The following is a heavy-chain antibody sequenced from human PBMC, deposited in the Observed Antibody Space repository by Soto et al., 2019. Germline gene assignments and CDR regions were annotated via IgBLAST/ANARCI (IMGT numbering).Heavy chain of an antibody. CDR3: ARGLSAFDP. J-gene: IGHJ5*02. V-gene: IGHV4-4*07. Sequence: PSETLSLTCAASGGSMSSYFWSWIRQPAGKGLEWIGRIYSSGSTSYNPSLKSRVTMSVDTSKNQVSLRMNSMTAADTAVYYGARGLSAFDPWGQGTLVTGSS. CDR2: IYSSGST. D-gene: IGHD3-16*01. CDR1: GGSMSSYF.